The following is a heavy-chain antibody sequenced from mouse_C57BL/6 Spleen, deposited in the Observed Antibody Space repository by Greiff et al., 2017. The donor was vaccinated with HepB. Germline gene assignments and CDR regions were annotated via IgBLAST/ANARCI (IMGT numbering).Heavy chain of an antibody. CDR2: IDPSESYT. J-gene: IGHJ1*03. CDR3: ARGGWLRYFDV. V-gene: IGHV1-69*01. CDR1: GYTFTSYW. D-gene: IGHD2-3*01. Sequence: QVQLQQPGAELVMPGASVKLSCKASGYTFTSYWMHWVKQRPGQGLEWIGEIDPSESYTNYNQKFKGKSTLTVDKSSSTAYMQLSSLTSEDSAVYYCARGGWLRYFDVWGTGTTVTVSS.